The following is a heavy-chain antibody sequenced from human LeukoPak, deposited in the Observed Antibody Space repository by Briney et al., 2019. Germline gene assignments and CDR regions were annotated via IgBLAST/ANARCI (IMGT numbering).Heavy chain of an antibody. D-gene: IGHD3-22*01. CDR1: GFTFSSYA. Sequence: LPGGSLRLSCAASGFTFSSYAMSWVRQAPGKGLEWVSAISGSGGSTYYADSVKGRFTISRDNSKNTLYLQMNSLRAEDTAVYYCAKDQDYDSSGYYPYYFDYWGQGTLVTVSS. J-gene: IGHJ4*02. CDR3: AKDQDYDSSGYYPYYFDY. CDR2: ISGSGGST. V-gene: IGHV3-23*01.